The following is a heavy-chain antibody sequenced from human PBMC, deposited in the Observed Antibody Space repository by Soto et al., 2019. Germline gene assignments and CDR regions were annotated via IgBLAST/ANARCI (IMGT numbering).Heavy chain of an antibody. CDR2: MNPNSGNT. D-gene: IGHD3-16*02. Sequence: ASVKVSCKASGYTFTSYDINLVRHATGQGLEWMGWMNPNSGNTGYAQKFQGRVTMTRNTSISTAYMELSSLRSEDTAVYYCARGLSYYYYYYYKYVWGKGTTVTVSS. V-gene: IGHV1-8*01. CDR1: GYTFTSYD. CDR3: ARGLSYYYYYYYKYV. J-gene: IGHJ6*03.